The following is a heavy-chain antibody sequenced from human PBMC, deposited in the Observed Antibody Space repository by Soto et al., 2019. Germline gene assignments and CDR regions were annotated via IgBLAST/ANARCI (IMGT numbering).Heavy chain of an antibody. CDR3: ARDHKGGYYYYGMDV. J-gene: IGHJ6*02. V-gene: IGHV3-48*03. CDR1: GFTFISYE. Sequence: GWSLRLACASSGFTFISYEMNWVRQAQGKGLEWVSYISSSGSTIYYADSVKGRFTISRDNAKNSLYLQMNSLRAEDTAVYYCARDHKGGYYYYGMDVWGQGTTVTVSS. CDR2: ISSSGSTI.